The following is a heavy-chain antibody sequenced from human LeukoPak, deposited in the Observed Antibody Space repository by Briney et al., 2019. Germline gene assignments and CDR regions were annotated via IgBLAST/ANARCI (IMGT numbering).Heavy chain of an antibody. J-gene: IGHJ4*02. CDR3: ARGRDGYRAAHFDY. CDR1: GGSISSGDYY. D-gene: IGHD5-24*01. V-gene: IGHV4-31*03. CDR2: IYYSGST. Sequence: SETLSLTCTVSGGSISSGDYYWSWIRQHPGKGLEWIGYIYYSGSTYYNPSLKSRVTISVDTSKNQFSLKSSSVTAADTAVYYCARGRDGYRAAHFDYWGQGTLVTVSS.